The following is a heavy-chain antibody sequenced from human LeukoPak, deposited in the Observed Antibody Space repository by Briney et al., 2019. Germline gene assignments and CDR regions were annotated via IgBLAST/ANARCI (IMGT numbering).Heavy chain of an antibody. CDR2: IYCGDSDT. V-gene: IGHV5-51*01. Sequence: GASLKISCKGCGYSFISYWIGWVRQKPGKGLEWMGIIYCGDSDTRYSPSFQGQVTISADKSISTAYLQWSSLKASDTAMYYCARRVGYGGTYFNYWGQGTLVTVSS. D-gene: IGHD2-15*01. CDR3: ARRVGYGGTYFNY. J-gene: IGHJ4*02. CDR1: GYSFISYW.